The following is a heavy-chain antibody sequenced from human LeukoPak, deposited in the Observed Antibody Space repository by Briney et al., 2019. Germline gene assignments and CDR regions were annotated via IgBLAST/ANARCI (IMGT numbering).Heavy chain of an antibody. CDR2: IYSSGST. J-gene: IGHJ4*02. CDR1: GGSLSHYY. CDR3: ARFPPYNWNYGDIDY. D-gene: IGHD1-7*01. V-gene: IGHV4-59*01. Sequence: KPSETLSLTCTVSGGSLSHYYWSWIREPPGMGLEWIGYIYSSGSTHYSPSLQSRVIISLDTSKNQISLELTSVSAADTAVYYCARFPPYNWNYGDIDYWGQGTLVTVSS.